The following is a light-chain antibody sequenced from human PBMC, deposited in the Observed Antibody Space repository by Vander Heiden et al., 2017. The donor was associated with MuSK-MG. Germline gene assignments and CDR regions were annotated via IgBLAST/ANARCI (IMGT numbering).Light chain of an antibody. J-gene: IGLJ3*02. Sequence: FMLTQPHSVSESPGTTVTISCTRSSGSIANNYVQWYQRRPGSSPTTVIYEDDQRPSGVPDRFSGSIDSSSNSASLTFSGLKTEDDADYYCQSYDTSNWVFGGGTKLTVL. CDR2: EDD. CDR1: SGSIANNY. CDR3: QSYDTSNWV. V-gene: IGLV6-57*01.